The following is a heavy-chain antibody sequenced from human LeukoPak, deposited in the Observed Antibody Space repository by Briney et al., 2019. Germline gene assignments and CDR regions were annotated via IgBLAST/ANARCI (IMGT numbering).Heavy chain of an antibody. CDR3: ARAYSSSWYEPFDY. V-gene: IGHV3-23*01. J-gene: IGHJ4*02. CDR1: GFTFSSYA. Sequence: GGSLRLSCAASGFTFSSYAMSWVRQAPGKGLEWVSAISGSGGSTYYADSVKGRFTISRDNAKNSLYLQMNSLRAEDTAVYYCARAYSSSWYEPFDYWGQGTLVTVSS. D-gene: IGHD6-13*01. CDR2: ISGSGGST.